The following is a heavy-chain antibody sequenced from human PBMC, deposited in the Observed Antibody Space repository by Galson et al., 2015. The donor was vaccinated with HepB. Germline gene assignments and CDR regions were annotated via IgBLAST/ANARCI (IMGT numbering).Heavy chain of an antibody. CDR2: ISYDGSNK. V-gene: IGHV3-30*18. J-gene: IGHJ4*02. CDR3: AKDEASSGYYDSSGYYYGFGLDY. CDR1: GFTFSSYG. D-gene: IGHD3-22*01. Sequence: SLRLSCAASGFTFSSYGMHWVRQAPGKGLEWVAVISYDGSNKYYADSVKGRFTISRDNSKNTLYLQMNSLRAEDTAVYYCAKDEASSGYYDSSGYYYGFGLDYWGQGTLVTVSS.